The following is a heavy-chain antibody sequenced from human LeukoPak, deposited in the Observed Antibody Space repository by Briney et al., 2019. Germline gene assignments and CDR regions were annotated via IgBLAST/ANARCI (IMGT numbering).Heavy chain of an antibody. CDR1: GFSFSSNW. CDR2: IKQDGSEK. CDR3: ARVRADRPFDY. D-gene: IGHD1-14*01. V-gene: IGHV3-7*01. Sequence: GGSLRLSCAASGFSFSSNWMSWVRQAPGKGLEWVANIKQDGSEKYYVDSVKGRFTISRDNAKNSLYLQMNGQRVEDTALYYCARVRADRPFDYWGQGTLVTVSS. J-gene: IGHJ4*02.